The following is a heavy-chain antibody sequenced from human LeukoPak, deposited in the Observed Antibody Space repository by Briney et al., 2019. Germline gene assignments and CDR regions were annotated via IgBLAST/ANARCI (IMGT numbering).Heavy chain of an antibody. Sequence: SETLSLTCTVSGGSISSGSYYWSWIRQPAGKGLEWIGRIYTSGSTNYNPSLKSRVTISVDTSKNQFSLKLSSVTAADTAVYYCARDNDSSGYIGYWGQGTLVTVSS. CDR3: ARDNDSSGYIGY. V-gene: IGHV4-61*02. CDR2: IYTSGST. D-gene: IGHD3-22*01. CDR1: GGSISSGSYY. J-gene: IGHJ4*02.